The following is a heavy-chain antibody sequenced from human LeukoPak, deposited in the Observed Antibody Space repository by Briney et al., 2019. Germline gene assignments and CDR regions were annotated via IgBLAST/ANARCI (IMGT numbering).Heavy chain of an antibody. Sequence: ASVKLSCKASGYTFTSYDINWVRQATGQGLEWMGWMNPNSGNTGYAQKFQGRVTITRNTSISTAYMELSSLRSEDTAVCYCARARRDGYNLANWGQGTLVTVSS. CDR3: ARARRDGYNLAN. CDR2: MNPNSGNT. V-gene: IGHV1-8*01. J-gene: IGHJ4*02. D-gene: IGHD5-24*01. CDR1: GYTFTSYD.